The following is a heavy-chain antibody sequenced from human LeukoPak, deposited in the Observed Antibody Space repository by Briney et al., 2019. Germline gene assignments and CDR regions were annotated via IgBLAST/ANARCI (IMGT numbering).Heavy chain of an antibody. Sequence: SETLSLTCTVSGGSISSYYWSWIRQPPGKGLEWIGYIYYSGSTNYNPSLKSRVTISVDASKNQFSLKMSSVTTADTAVYYCAREAYSSSWYPNGFDPWGQGTLVTVSS. CDR2: IYYSGST. CDR3: AREAYSSSWYPNGFDP. J-gene: IGHJ5*02. V-gene: IGHV4-59*01. CDR1: GGSISSYY. D-gene: IGHD6-13*01.